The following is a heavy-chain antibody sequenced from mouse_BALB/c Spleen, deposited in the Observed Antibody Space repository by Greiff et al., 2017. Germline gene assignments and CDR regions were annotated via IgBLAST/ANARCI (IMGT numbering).Heavy chain of an antibody. J-gene: IGHJ4*01. CDR3: ARRDYGYAMDY. Sequence: EVQLVESGGGLVTPGGSLKLSCAASGFTFSDYYMYWVRQTPEKRLEWVATISDGGSYTYYPDSVKGRFTISRDNAKNNMYLQMSSLKSEDTAMYYCARRDYGYAMDYWGQGTSVTGAS. CDR1: GFTFSDYY. V-gene: IGHV5-4*02. D-gene: IGHD2-4*01. CDR2: ISDGGSYT.